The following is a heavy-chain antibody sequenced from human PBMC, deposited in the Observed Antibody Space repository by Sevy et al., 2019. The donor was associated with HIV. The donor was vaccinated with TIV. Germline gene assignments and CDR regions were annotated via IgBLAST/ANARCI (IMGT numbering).Heavy chain of an antibody. CDR1: GYTFTSYD. Sequence: ASVKVSCKASGYTFTSYDINWVRQATGQGLEWMGWMNPNSGSTGYAQKFQGRVTMTRNTSINTAYMELSSLRPEDTAVYYCARVVFASSGWYYWGQGTLVTVSS. CDR2: MNPNSGST. CDR3: ARVVFASSGWYY. D-gene: IGHD6-19*01. V-gene: IGHV1-8*01. J-gene: IGHJ4*02.